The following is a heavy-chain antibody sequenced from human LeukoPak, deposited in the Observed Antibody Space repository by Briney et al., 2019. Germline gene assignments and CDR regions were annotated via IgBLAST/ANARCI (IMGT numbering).Heavy chain of an antibody. V-gene: IGHV3-30-3*01. J-gene: IGHJ4*02. D-gene: IGHD1-26*01. CDR3: ASPLIVRATTGYFDY. Sequence: GGSLRLSCAASGFTFSSYAMHWVRQAPGKGLEWVAVISYDGSNKYYADSVKGRFTISRDNSENTLYLQMNSLRAEDTAVYYCASPLIVRATTGYFDYWGQGTLVTVSS. CDR2: ISYDGSNK. CDR1: GFTFSSYA.